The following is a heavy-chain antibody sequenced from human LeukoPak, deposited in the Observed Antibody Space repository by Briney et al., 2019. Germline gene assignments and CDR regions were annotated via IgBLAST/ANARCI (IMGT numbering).Heavy chain of an antibody. D-gene: IGHD5-18*01. CDR2: IKSKTDGGTT. Sequence: GGSLRLSCAASGFTFSNAWMSWVRQAPGKGLEWVGRIKSKTDGGTTDYAAPVKGRFTISRDDSKNTLYLQMNRLKTEDTAVYYCTLSYGYGDGDYWGQGTLVTVSS. J-gene: IGHJ4*02. CDR3: TLSYGYGDGDY. CDR1: GFTFSNAW. V-gene: IGHV3-15*01.